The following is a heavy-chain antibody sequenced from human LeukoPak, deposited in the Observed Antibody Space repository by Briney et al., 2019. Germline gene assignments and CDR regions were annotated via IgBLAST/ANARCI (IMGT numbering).Heavy chain of an antibody. CDR3: AKGIVVPAANSDDAFDI. J-gene: IGHJ3*02. V-gene: IGHV1-18*01. Sequence: ASVKVSCKASGYTFTSYGISWVRQAPGQGLEWMGWISAYNGNTNYAQKLQGRVTMTTDTSTSTAYMELSRLRSDDTAVYYCAKGIVVPAANSDDAFDIWGQGTMVTVSS. CDR1: GYTFTSYG. D-gene: IGHD2-2*01. CDR2: ISAYNGNT.